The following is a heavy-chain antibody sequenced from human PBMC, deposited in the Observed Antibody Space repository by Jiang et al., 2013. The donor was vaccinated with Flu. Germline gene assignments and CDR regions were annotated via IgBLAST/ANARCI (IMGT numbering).Heavy chain of an antibody. D-gene: IGHD4-17*01. CDR2: INHSGST. CDR3: ARHRYGDYIDY. V-gene: IGHV4-34*01. J-gene: IGHJ4*02. Sequence: LLKPSETLSLTCAVYGGSFSGYYWSWIRQPPGKGLEWIGEINHSGSTNYNPSLKSRVTISVDTSKNQFSLKLSSVTAADTAVYYCARHRYGDYIDYWGQGTLVTVSS. CDR1: GGSFSGYY.